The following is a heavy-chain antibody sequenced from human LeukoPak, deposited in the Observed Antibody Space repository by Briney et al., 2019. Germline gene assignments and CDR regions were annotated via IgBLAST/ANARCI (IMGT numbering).Heavy chain of an antibody. Sequence: SETLSLTCTVSGGSISSNYWSWIRQPPGRGLEWIGYISNDGSPTYNPSLKSRGTISVDTSRNQVSLNLRSVTAADTAVYYCASLYTSSWYAGDYWGQGILVTVSS. CDR2: ISNDGSP. D-gene: IGHD6-13*01. CDR3: ASLYTSSWYAGDY. J-gene: IGHJ4*02. V-gene: IGHV4-59*01. CDR1: GGSISSNY.